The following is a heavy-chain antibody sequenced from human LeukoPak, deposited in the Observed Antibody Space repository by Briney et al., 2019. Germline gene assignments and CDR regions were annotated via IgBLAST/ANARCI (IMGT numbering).Heavy chain of an antibody. CDR2: INPSGGST. Sequence: ASVKVSCKASGYTFTSYYMHWVRQAPGQGLEWMGIINPSGGSTSYAQKFQGRVTMTRDTSTSTVYMELSSLRSEDTAVYSCARGGYYYDSSGYYSRFDYWGQGTLVTVSS. V-gene: IGHV1-46*01. J-gene: IGHJ4*02. D-gene: IGHD3-22*01. CDR3: ARGGYYYDSSGYYSRFDY. CDR1: GYTFTSYY.